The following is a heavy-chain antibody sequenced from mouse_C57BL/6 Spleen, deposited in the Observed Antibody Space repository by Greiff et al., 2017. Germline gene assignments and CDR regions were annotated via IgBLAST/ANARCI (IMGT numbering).Heavy chain of an antibody. CDR1: GFTFSSYG. CDR3: ARRYGSSYDY. Sequence: VQLQQSGGDLVKPGGSLKLSCAASGFTFSSYGMSWVRQTPDKRLEWVATISSGGSYTYYPDSVKGRFTISRDNAKNTLYLQMSSLKSEDTAMYYCARRYGSSYDYWGQGTTLTVSS. D-gene: IGHD1-1*01. J-gene: IGHJ2*01. CDR2: ISSGGSYT. V-gene: IGHV5-6*01.